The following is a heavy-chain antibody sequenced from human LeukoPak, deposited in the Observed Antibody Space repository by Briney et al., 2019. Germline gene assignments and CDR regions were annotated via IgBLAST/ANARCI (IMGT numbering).Heavy chain of an antibody. J-gene: IGHJ3*01. CDR2: IDPNSGVT. Sequence: ASVKVSCKASGYTLTDNHLYWLRQAPGQGLEWMGWIDPNSGVTNFAQNFQGRLTMTTDTSISTAYMELSRLTSDDTTVYYCARELGINAFDVWGQGTLVTVSS. CDR3: ARELGINAFDV. CDR1: GYTLTDNH. V-gene: IGHV1-2*02. D-gene: IGHD1-26*01.